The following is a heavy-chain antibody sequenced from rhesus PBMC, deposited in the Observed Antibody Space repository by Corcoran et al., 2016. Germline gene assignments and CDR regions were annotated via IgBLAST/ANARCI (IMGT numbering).Heavy chain of an antibody. V-gene: IGHV3S5*01. CDR2: INSGGGRT. Sequence: EVQLVETGGGLVQPGGSLKLSCAVSGFIFSSYGMSWVRQVPGKGLEWVSVINSGGGRTNYADSVKGRFTISRDNSKNTLALQMNSLRPDDTAVYYCAKRAYYYSGSYYFDYWGQGVLVTVSS. D-gene: IGHD3-16*01. CDR1: GFIFSSYG. CDR3: AKRAYYYSGSYYFDY. J-gene: IGHJ4*01.